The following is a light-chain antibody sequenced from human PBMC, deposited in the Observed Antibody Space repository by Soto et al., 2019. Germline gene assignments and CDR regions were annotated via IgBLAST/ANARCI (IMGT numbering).Light chain of an antibody. CDR3: ASWDDSLNGHLV. J-gene: IGLJ2*01. V-gene: IGLV1-44*01. CDR1: TSNIGSNY. CDR2: ATN. Sequence: QSVLTQPPSASGTPGQRVTISCSGSTSNIGSNYVYWYQQLPGAAPKVVVFATNERASGVPDRISGSKSGASASLAISGLQSEDEADYYCASWDDSLNGHLVFGGGTKLTVL.